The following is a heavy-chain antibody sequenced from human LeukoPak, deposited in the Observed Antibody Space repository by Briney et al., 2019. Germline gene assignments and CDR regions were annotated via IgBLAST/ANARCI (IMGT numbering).Heavy chain of an antibody. CDR2: TYYRSKWYN. Sequence: SQTLSLTCAISGDSVSSNSAAWNWIRQSPSRGLEWLGRTYYRSKWYNDYAVSVKSRITINPDTSKNQFSLQLNSVTPEDTAVYYCAREIYYYDSSGYYDGWYYYGMDVWGQGTTVTVSS. CDR3: AREIYYYDSSGYYDGWYYYGMDV. CDR1: GDSVSSNSAA. V-gene: IGHV6-1*01. D-gene: IGHD3-22*01. J-gene: IGHJ6*02.